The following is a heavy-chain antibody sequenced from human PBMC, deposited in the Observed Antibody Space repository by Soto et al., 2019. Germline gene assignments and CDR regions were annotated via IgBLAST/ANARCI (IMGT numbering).Heavy chain of an antibody. CDR2: IYYSGST. CDR3: ARLDVVSADSDVYYYMDV. V-gene: IGHV4-59*01. D-gene: IGHD3-22*01. J-gene: IGHJ6*03. Sequence: PSETLSLTCTVSGGSISSYYWSWIRQPPGKGLEWIGYIYYSGSTNYNPSLKSRVTISVDTSKNQFSLKLSSVTAADTAVYYCARLDVVSADSDVYYYMDVWGKGTRVTVSS. CDR1: GGSISSYY.